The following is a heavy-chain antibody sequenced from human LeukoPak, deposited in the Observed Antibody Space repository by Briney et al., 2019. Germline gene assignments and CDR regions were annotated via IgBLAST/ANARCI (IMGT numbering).Heavy chain of an antibody. CDR3: ARTNYDFWSGYYYYYYMDV. J-gene: IGHJ6*03. D-gene: IGHD3-3*01. Sequence: ASVKVSCKASGYTFTSYDINWVRQATRQGLEWMGWMNLNSGNTGYAQKFQGRVTMTRNTSIRTAYMELSSLRSEDTAVYYCARTNYDFWSGYYYYYYMDVWGKGTTVTVSS. CDR2: MNLNSGNT. CDR1: GYTFTSYD. V-gene: IGHV1-8*01.